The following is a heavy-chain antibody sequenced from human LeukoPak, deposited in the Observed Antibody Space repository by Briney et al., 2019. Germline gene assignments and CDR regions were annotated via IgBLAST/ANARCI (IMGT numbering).Heavy chain of an antibody. Sequence: ASVKVSCKASGYTFTSYDINWVRQATGQGLEWMGWMNPNSGNTGYAQKFQGRVTMTRDTSMNTAYMDLSNLTSEDTAVYYCAAEVVTTHSSAYDYWGQGTLVTVSS. CDR2: MNPNSGNT. D-gene: IGHD2-21*02. V-gene: IGHV1-8*01. CDR3: AAEVVTTHSSAYDY. J-gene: IGHJ4*02. CDR1: GYTFTSYD.